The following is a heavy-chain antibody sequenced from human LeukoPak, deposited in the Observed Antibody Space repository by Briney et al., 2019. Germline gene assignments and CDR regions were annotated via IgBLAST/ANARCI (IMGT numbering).Heavy chain of an antibody. CDR2: ISAYNGNT. V-gene: IGHV1-18*04. J-gene: IGHJ5*02. CDR3: ARDLITMVRGVITEYNWFDP. Sequence: ASVKVSCKASGYTFTSYGISWVRQAPGQGLEWMVWISAYNGNTNYAQKLQGRVTMTTDTSTSTAYMELRSLRSDDTAVYYCARDLITMVRGVITEYNWFDPWGQGTLVTVSS. D-gene: IGHD3-10*01. CDR1: GYTFTSYG.